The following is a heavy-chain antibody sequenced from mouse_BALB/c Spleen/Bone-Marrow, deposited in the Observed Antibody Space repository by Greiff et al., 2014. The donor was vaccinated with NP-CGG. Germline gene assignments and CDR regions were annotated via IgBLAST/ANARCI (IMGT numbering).Heavy chain of an antibody. CDR1: GFNIKDTY. V-gene: IGHV14-3*02. D-gene: IGHD2-2*01. CDR3: ASYVYGYYFDY. CDR2: IDPANGNT. Sequence: EVMLVESGAELVKPGASVKLSCTASGFNIKDTYMQWVKQRPEQGLEWIGRIDPANGNTKYDPKFQGKATITADTSSNTAYLRLSSLTSEDTAVYYCASYVYGYYFDYWGQGTTLTGSS. J-gene: IGHJ2*01.